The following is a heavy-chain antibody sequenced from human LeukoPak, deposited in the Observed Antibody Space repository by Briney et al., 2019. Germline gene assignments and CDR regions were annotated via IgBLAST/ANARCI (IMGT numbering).Heavy chain of an antibody. CDR2: IYYSVIS. D-gene: IGHD6-19*01. CDR1: DDSISTYY. CDR3: ATDSSGWYASDY. V-gene: IGHV4-59*12. J-gene: IGHJ4*02. Sequence: SETLSLTCTVSDDSISTYYWSWIRQPPGKGLEWIGYIYYSVISDYNPSLKSRVTISIDTSMNQFSLTLSSVTAADTAVYYCATDSSGWYASDYWGQGTLVTVSS.